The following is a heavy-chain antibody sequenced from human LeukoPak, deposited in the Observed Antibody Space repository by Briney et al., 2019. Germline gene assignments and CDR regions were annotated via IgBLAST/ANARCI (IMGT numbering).Heavy chain of an antibody. V-gene: IGHV3-48*02. Sequence: PGGSLRLSCAASGFTFSSYSMNWVRQAPGKGLEWVSYISSSSSTIYYADSVKGRFTNSRDNAKNSLYLQMNSLRDEDTAVYYCARDGVVPAAKYYFDYWGQGTLVTVSS. CDR1: GFTFSSYS. J-gene: IGHJ4*02. D-gene: IGHD2-2*01. CDR3: ARDGVVPAAKYYFDY. CDR2: ISSSSSTI.